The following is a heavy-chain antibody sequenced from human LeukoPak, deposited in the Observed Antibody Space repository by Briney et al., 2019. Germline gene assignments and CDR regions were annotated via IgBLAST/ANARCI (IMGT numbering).Heavy chain of an antibody. CDR3: VRGRSGYSSSWYESRRYYFDY. J-gene: IGHJ4*02. D-gene: IGHD6-13*01. CDR1: GGSISKSSIC. V-gene: IGHV4-39*07. Sequence: SESLSLTCNVSGGSISKSSICWAWLRQPPGKGLDWTGSIYSSGTTYYNPYLKGRVTISVDMPKNQFYLDLTSVTAADTALNYCVRGRSGYSSSWYESRRYYFDYWGQGTLGTVSS. CDR2: IYSSGTT.